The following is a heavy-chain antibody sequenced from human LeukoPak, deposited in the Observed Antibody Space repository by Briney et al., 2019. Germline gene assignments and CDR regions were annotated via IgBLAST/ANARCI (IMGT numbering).Heavy chain of an antibody. J-gene: IGHJ3*02. CDR2: ISGSGGST. CDR3: AKEKLGYCSGGSCRDAFDI. V-gene: IGHV3-23*01. D-gene: IGHD2-15*01. CDR1: GFTFSSYA. Sequence: TGGSLRLSCAASGFTFSSYAMSWVRQAPGKGLEWVSAISGSGGSTYYADSVKGRFTISRDNSKNTLYLQMNSLRAEDTAGYYCAKEKLGYCSGGSCRDAFDIWGQGTMVTVSS.